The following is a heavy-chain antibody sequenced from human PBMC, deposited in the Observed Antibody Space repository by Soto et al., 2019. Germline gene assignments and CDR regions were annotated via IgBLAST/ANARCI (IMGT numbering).Heavy chain of an antibody. CDR1: GGSISSSNW. D-gene: IGHD3-10*01. Sequence: SETLSLTCAVSGGSISSSNWWSWVRQPPGKGLEWIGEIYHSGSTNYNPSLKSRVTISVDKSKNQFSLKLSSVTAADTAVYYCARVSYYGSGSYSWFDPWGQGSLVTV. CDR2: IYHSGST. V-gene: IGHV4-4*02. J-gene: IGHJ5*02. CDR3: ARVSYYGSGSYSWFDP.